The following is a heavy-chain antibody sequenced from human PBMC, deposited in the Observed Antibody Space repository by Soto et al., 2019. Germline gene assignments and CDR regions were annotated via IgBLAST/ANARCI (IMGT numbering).Heavy chain of an antibody. V-gene: IGHV3-21*01. J-gene: IGHJ5*02. CDR2: ISSSSSYI. CDR3: ARDAAKWIAGRAWFDP. CDR1: GFTFSSYS. D-gene: IGHD5-12*01. Sequence: EVQLVESGGGLVKPGGSLRLSCAASGFTFSSYSMNWVRQAPGKGLEWVSSISSSSSYIYYADSVKGRFTISRDNAKNSLYLQINSLSGEARAVYYCARDAAKWIAGRAWFDPWGQGTLVTVSS.